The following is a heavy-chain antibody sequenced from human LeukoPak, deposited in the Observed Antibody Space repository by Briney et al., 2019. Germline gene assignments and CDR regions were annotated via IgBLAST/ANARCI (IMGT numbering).Heavy chain of an antibody. Sequence: GGSLRLSCAASGFTVSSNYMSWVRQAPGKGLEWVSVIYSGGSTYYADSVKGRFTISRDNSKNTLYLQMNRLRAEDTAVYYCARVTDGGTGWFDPWGQGTLVTVSS. V-gene: IGHV3-53*01. D-gene: IGHD4-23*01. CDR2: IYSGGST. CDR1: GFTVSSNY. J-gene: IGHJ5*02. CDR3: ARVTDGGTGWFDP.